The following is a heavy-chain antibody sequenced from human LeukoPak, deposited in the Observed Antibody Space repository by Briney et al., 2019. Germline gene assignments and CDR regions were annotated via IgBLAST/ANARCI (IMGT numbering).Heavy chain of an antibody. J-gene: IGHJ3*01. CDR3: ARGRRYCGGDCNPRYGFDF. V-gene: IGHV1-2*02. D-gene: IGHD2-21*01. CDR2: INPNSGGT. Sequence: GASVNVSCKASGYTFTGYYIHWVRQAPGQGLEWMGWINPNSGGTNYAQKSQGGVTMTRDTSISTAYMELSRLRSDDTAVYYCARGRRYCGGDCNPRYGFDFWGQGTMVTVSS. CDR1: GYTFTGYY.